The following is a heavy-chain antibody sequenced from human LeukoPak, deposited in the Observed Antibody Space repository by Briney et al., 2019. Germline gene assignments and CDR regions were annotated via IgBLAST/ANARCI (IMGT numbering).Heavy chain of an antibody. CDR1: GFTFSSYA. CDR2: ISGSGGST. D-gene: IGHD3-22*01. J-gene: IGHJ4*02. Sequence: GGSLRLSCAASGFTFSSYAMSWVRQAPGKGLEWVSAISGSGGSTYYADSVKGRFTISRDNSKNTLYLQMNSLRAEDTAAYYCAKELRMIVVDSYYFDYWGQGTLVTVSS. V-gene: IGHV3-23*01. CDR3: AKELRMIVVDSYYFDY.